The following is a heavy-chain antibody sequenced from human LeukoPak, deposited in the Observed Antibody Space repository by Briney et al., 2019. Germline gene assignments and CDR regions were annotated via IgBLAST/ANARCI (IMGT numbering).Heavy chain of an antibody. D-gene: IGHD5-18*01. Sequence: ASVKVSCKASGYTFTGYYMHWVRQAPGQGLEWMGWINPNSGGTNYAQKFQGRVTTTRDTSISTAYMELSRLRSDDTAVYNCARVGRKWLQLGWFDPWGQGTLVTVSS. CDR3: ARVGRKWLQLGWFDP. CDR1: GYTFTGYY. CDR2: INPNSGGT. V-gene: IGHV1-2*02. J-gene: IGHJ5*02.